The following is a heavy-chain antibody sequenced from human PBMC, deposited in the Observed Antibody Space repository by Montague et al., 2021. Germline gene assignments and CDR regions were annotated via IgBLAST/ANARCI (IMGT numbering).Heavy chain of an antibody. CDR3: ERLNFHITIFGVVSSRAFED. Sequence: SGSTYYNPSLHSRVTISVDTSKNQFSLKLSSVTAADTAVYDCERLNFHITIFGVVSSRAFEDWGQGTM. CDR2: SGST. D-gene: IGHD3-3*01. V-gene: IGHV4-39*01. J-gene: IGHJ4*02.